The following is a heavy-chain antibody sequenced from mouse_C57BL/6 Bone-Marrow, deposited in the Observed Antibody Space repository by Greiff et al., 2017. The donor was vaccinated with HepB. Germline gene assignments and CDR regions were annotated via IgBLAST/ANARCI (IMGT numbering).Heavy chain of an antibody. CDR1: GFTFSDYY. J-gene: IGHJ4*01. Sequence: EVQLVESEGGLVQPGSSMKLSCTASGFTFSDYYMAWVRQVPEKGLEWVANINYDGSSTYYLDSLKSRFIISRDNAQNILYLQMSSLKSEDTATYYCARVPSLAMDYWGQGTSVTVSS. CDR3: ARVPSLAMDY. V-gene: IGHV5-16*01. CDR2: INYDGSST.